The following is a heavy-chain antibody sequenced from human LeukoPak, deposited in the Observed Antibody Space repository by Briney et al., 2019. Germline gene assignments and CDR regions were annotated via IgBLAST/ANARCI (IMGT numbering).Heavy chain of an antibody. CDR3: AKSDCGSDGCKLLNY. J-gene: IGHJ4*02. CDR1: GFLFSHYT. Sequence: GGSLRLSCAVSGFLFSHYTMTWVRQGPGKGLEWVSSINGSGDATLYADSVMGRFTISRDIAKNTVSLQMNNLRAEDTAVYYCAKSDCGSDGCKLLNYWGQGTLVIASS. V-gene: IGHV3-23*01. CDR2: INGSGDAT. D-gene: IGHD3-10*01.